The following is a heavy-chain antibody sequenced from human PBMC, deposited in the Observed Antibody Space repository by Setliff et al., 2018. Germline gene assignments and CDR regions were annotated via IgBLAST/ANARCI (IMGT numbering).Heavy chain of an antibody. Sequence: TLSLTCTVSGGSMIGGHYHWSWIRQLPGKGLEWIAYIYYSGNTYYNPSLKSRVTISVDTSKNQFSLKINSVTAADTAVYYCARGHCSSGECPNYFDPWGQGTQVTVSS. CDR1: GGSMIGGHYH. CDR3: ARGHCSSGECPNYFDP. CDR2: IYYSGNT. V-gene: IGHV4-31*03. D-gene: IGHD2-15*01. J-gene: IGHJ5*02.